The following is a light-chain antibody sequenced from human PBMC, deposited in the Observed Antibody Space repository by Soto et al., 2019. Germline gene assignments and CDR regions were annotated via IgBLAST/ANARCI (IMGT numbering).Light chain of an antibody. Sequence: QSVLTQPASVSGSPGQSITISCTGTRNDVGSYNLVSWYQQHPGKAPKLMIYEGSKRPSGVSNRFSGSKSGNTASLTISGLQAEDEADYYCCSYAGSSTFLFGGGTKLTVL. V-gene: IGLV2-23*03. CDR3: CSYAGSSTFL. J-gene: IGLJ2*01. CDR2: EGS. CDR1: RNDVGSYNL.